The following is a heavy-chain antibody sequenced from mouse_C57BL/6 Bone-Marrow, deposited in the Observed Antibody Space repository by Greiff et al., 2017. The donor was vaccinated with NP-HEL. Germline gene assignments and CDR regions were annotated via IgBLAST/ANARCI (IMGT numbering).Heavy chain of an antibody. V-gene: IGHV1-52*01. J-gene: IGHJ1*03. Sequence: QVQLQQSGAELVRPGSSVKLSCKASGYTFTSYWMHWVKQRPIQGLEWIGNIDPSDSETHYNQKFKDKATLTVDKSSSTAYMQLSSLTSEDSAVYYCAKIYYYGSSYDWYFDVWGTGTTVTVSS. CDR2: IDPSDSET. D-gene: IGHD1-1*01. CDR1: GYTFTSYW. CDR3: AKIYYYGSSYDWYFDV.